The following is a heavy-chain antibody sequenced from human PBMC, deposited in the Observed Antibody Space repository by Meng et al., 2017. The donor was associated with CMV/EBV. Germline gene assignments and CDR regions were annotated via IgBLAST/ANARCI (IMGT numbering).Heavy chain of an antibody. J-gene: IGHJ4*02. V-gene: IGHV3-21*01. Sequence: GGSLRLSCAASGFTFSSYSMNWVRQAPGKGLEWVSSISSSSSYIYYAGSVKGRFTISRDNAKNSLYLQMNSLRAEDTAVYYCARASTELELLSGFDYWGQGTLVTVSS. CDR1: GFTFSSYS. CDR2: ISSSSSYI. CDR3: ARASTELELLSGFDY. D-gene: IGHD1-7*01.